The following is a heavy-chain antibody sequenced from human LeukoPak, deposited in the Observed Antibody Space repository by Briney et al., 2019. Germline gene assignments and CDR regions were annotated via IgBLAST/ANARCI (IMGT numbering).Heavy chain of an antibody. J-gene: IGHJ4*02. CDR1: GYTFTSYG. CDR3: ARGRGRYCSSTSCLIQGDY. D-gene: IGHD2-2*01. Sequence: ASVKVSCKASGYTFTSYGISWVRQAPGQGLEWMGWISAYNGNTNYAQKLQCRVTMTTDTSTSTAYMELRSLRSDDTAVYYCARGRGRYCSSTSCLIQGDYWGQGTLVTVSS. CDR2: ISAYNGNT. V-gene: IGHV1-18*01.